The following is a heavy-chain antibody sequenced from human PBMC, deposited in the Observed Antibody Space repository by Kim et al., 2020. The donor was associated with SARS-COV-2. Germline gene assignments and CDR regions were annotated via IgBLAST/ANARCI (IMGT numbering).Heavy chain of an antibody. CDR3: ASIAAAGRGGWGDYYYHYGMDV. V-gene: IGHV1-2*06. Sequence: ASVKVSCKASGYTFTGYYMHWVRQAPGQGLEWMGRINPNSGGTNYAQKFQGRVTMTRDTSISTAYMELSRLRSDDTAVYYCASIAAAGRGGWGDYYYHYGMDVWGQGTTVTVSS. CDR1: GYTFTGYY. J-gene: IGHJ6*02. D-gene: IGHD6-13*01. CDR2: INPNSGGT.